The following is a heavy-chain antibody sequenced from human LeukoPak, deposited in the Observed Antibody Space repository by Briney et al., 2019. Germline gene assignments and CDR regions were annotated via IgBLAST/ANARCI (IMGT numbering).Heavy chain of an antibody. D-gene: IGHD2-15*01. CDR2: ISGSGANT. V-gene: IGHV3-23*01. CDR3: AKGRALEVVAAFNY. Sequence: PGGSLRLSCAASGFTFSSYAMGWVRQAPGKGLEWVSAISGSGANTYYADSVKGRFTISRDNSKNTLYLQMNSLSADHTAVYYCAKGRALEVVAAFNYWGQGTVVTVSS. CDR1: GFTFSSYA. J-gene: IGHJ4*02.